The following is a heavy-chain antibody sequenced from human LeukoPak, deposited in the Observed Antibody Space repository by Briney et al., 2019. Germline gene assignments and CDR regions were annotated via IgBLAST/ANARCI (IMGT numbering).Heavy chain of an antibody. CDR2: ISAYNGNT. Sequence: GASVKVSCKASGYTFTSYAMNWVRQAPGQGLEWMGWISAYNGNTNYAQKLQGRVTMTTDTSTSTAYMELRSLRSDDTAVYYCARDRADYYGSGSYFPPHYWGQGTLVTVSS. CDR3: ARDRADYYGSGSYFPPHY. J-gene: IGHJ4*02. CDR1: GYTFTSYA. V-gene: IGHV1-18*01. D-gene: IGHD3-10*01.